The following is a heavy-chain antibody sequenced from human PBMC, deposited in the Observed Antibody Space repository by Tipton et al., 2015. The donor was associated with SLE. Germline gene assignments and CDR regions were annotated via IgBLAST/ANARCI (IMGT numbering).Heavy chain of an antibody. CDR3: AKEDQVGVAMRTGYMDV. V-gene: IGHV3-23*03. CDR2: IYSGGSST. D-gene: IGHD2-15*01. Sequence: GSLRLSCAASGFTFSSYAMSWVRQAPGKGLEWVSVIYSGGSSTYYADSVKGRFTISRDNSKNTLYLPMNSLRAEDTAVYYCAKEDQVGVAMRTGYMDVWGKGTTVTVSS. J-gene: IGHJ6*03. CDR1: GFTFSSYA.